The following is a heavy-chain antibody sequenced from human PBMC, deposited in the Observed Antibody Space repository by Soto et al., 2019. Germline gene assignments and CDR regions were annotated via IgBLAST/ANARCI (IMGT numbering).Heavy chain of an antibody. D-gene: IGHD2-15*01. CDR1: GFTFSNYA. CDR2: ISGSGDST. CDR3: AKENRRGYCSGGICYGYFDY. Sequence: EVQLLESGGGLVQPGGSLRLSCPASGFTFSNYAMSWVRQAPGKGLEWVSTISGSGDSTNYADSVKGQFAISRDNSNNMLYVQMDSLRVEDTAVYYCAKENRRGYCSGGICYGYFDYWGQGTLVTVSS. J-gene: IGHJ4*02. V-gene: IGHV3-23*01.